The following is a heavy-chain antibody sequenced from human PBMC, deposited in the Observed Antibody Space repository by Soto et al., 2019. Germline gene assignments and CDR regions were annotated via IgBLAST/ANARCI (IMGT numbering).Heavy chain of an antibody. CDR3: ARKRAFSGNAFDY. CDR2: IITIFGTA. D-gene: IGHD3-10*01. CDR1: GGTFSSYA. J-gene: IGHJ4*02. V-gene: IGHV1-69*13. Sequence: GASVKVSCKASGGTFSSYAISWVRQAPGQGLEWMGGIITIFGTANHAQKFQGRVTITAEESTSTAYMELSSLRSEDTAVYYCARKRAFSGNAFDYWGQGTLVTVSS.